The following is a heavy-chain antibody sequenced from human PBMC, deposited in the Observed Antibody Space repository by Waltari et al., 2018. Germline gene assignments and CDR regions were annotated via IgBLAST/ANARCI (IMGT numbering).Heavy chain of an antibody. Sequence: EEQLSESGGGLVQPGGSLRLSCAASGFPFKDFDMTWVRQAPGKGLEWVSKINSYGSGTQYAESVRGRYTMSRDNSRGTVSLEMNGLRAADTAVYYCVKVMGDLGTKYGLDVWGRGTTVTVSS. J-gene: IGHJ6*01. D-gene: IGHD1-1*01. CDR3: VKVMGDLGTKYGLDV. CDR1: GFPFKDFD. V-gene: IGHV3-23*05. CDR2: INSYGSGT.